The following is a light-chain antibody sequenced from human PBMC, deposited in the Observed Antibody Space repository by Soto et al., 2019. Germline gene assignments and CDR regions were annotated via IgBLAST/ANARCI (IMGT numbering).Light chain of an antibody. CDR2: KVS. Sequence: DIVMTQSPLSLPVTLGQSASISCRSSQSLLYSDGDTYLSWFQQRPGQSPRRLIYKVSKRDSGVPDRFVGSGSDTVFTLKITRVQADDVGLYYCMQGKHWLYTFGQGTKVEI. J-gene: IGKJ2*01. CDR3: MQGKHWLYT. CDR1: QSLLYSDGDTY. V-gene: IGKV2-30*01.